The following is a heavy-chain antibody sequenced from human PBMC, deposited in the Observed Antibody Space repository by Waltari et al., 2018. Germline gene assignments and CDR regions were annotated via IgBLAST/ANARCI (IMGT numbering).Heavy chain of an antibody. J-gene: IGHJ5*02. Sequence: EVELVESGGGLVQPGGSLSLSCAAPGLPFRIYDFNWVRQAPGKGLEWISYINPNGDTLYYADSVRGRFTISRDNAKKSLFLQMNSLRAEDTAIYYCAGWVTYTSDWHGSLAPWGQGTLVTVSS. V-gene: IGHV3-48*03. CDR2: INPNGDTL. CDR1: GLPFRIYD. CDR3: AGWVTYTSDWHGSLAP. D-gene: IGHD6-19*01.